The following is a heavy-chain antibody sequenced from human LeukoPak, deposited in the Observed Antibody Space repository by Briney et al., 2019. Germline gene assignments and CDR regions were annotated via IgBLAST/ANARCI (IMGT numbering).Heavy chain of an antibody. V-gene: IGHV1-69*13. D-gene: IGHD2-2*01. CDR3: ARSTMRYCSSTSCYHPFEPHFDY. J-gene: IGHJ4*02. CDR1: GGTFSSYA. Sequence: SVKVSCKASGGTFSSYAISWVRQAPGQGLEWMGGIIPIFGTANYAQKFQGRVTITADESTSIAYMELSSLRSEDTAVYYCARSTMRYCSSTSCYHPFEPHFDYWGQGTLVTVSS. CDR2: IIPIFGTA.